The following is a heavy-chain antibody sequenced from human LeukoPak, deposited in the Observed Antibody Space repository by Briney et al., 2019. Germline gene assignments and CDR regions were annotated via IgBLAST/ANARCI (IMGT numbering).Heavy chain of an antibody. CDR2: INHSGST. Sequence: TPSETLSLTCAVYGGSFSGYYWSWIRQPPGKGLEWIGEINHSGSTSYNPSLKSRVTISADTSKSQFSLKLSSVTAADTAIYYCARDAKISVRRTSSYALGHWGQGTLVTVSS. J-gene: IGHJ4*02. V-gene: IGHV4-34*01. CDR1: GGSFSGYY. D-gene: IGHD2-2*01. CDR3: ARDAKISVRRTSSYALGH.